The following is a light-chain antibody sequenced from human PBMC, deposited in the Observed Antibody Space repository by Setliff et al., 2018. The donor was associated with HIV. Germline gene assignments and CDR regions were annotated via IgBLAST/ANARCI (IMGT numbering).Light chain of an antibody. V-gene: IGLV2-11*01. CDR2: DVS. CDR1: SSDVGAYNY. J-gene: IGLJ1*01. Sequence: QSALTQPRSVSGSPGQSVTFSCTGSSSDVGAYNYVSWYQQHPGKAPKLIIYDVSKRPSGVPDRFSGSKSGDTASLTISGLQAEDEADYYCCSYAGSSTCVFGTGTKVTVL. CDR3: CSYAGSSTCV.